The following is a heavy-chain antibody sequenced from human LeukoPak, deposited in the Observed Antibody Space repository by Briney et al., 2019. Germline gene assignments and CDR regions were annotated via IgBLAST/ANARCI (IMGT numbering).Heavy chain of an antibody. J-gene: IGHJ3*02. V-gene: IGHV4-39*01. CDR2: IYYSGST. CDR1: GGSISSSSYY. Sequence: SETLSLTCTVSGGSISSSSYYWGWIRQPPGQGLEWIGSIYYSGSTYYNPSLKSRVTISVDTSKNQFSLKLSSVTAADTAVYYWARQAHPEAFDIWGQGTMVTVSS. CDR3: ARQAHPEAFDI.